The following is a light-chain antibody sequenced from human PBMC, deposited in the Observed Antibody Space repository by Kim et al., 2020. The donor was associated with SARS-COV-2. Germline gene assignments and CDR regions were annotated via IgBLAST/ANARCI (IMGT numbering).Light chain of an antibody. Sequence: QSALTQPASVSGSPGQSITISCTGTSSDVAGYNYVSWYQQHPGKAPKLMIYDVGQRPSGVSNRFSGSKSGNTASLTISGLQAEDESDYYCSSYTSSNTWVFGGGTQLTVL. CDR3: SSYTSSNTWV. V-gene: IGLV2-14*01. CDR1: SSDVAGYNY. J-gene: IGLJ3*02. CDR2: DVG.